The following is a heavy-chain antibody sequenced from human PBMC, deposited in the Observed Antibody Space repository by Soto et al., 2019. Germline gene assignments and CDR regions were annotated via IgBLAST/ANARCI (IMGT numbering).Heavy chain of an antibody. V-gene: IGHV1-18*04. D-gene: IGHD3-22*01. CDR2: ISAYDGNT. J-gene: IGHJ6*02. Sequence: ASVKVSCKASGYTFTSYGISWVRQAPGQGLEWMGWISAYDGNTNYAQKLQGRVTMTTDTSTSTAYMELRSLRSDDTAVYYCARDPYYYDSSGPGGMDVWGQGTTVTVSS. CDR3: ARDPYYYDSSGPGGMDV. CDR1: GYTFTSYG.